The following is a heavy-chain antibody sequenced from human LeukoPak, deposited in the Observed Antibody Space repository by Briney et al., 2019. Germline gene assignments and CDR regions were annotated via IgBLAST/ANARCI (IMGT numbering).Heavy chain of an antibody. CDR2: ISAYNGNT. CDR3: ATVWDDILTGYYHLDY. D-gene: IGHD3-9*01. Sequence: ASVKVSCKASGYTFTSYGISWVRQAPGQGLEWMGWISAYNGNTNYAQKLQGRVTMTTDTSTSTAYMELRSLRSDDTAVYYCATVWDDILTGYYHLDYWGQGTLVTVSS. V-gene: IGHV1-18*01. J-gene: IGHJ4*02. CDR1: GYTFTSYG.